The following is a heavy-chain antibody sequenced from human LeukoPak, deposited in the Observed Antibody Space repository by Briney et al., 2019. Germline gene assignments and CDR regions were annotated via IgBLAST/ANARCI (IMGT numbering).Heavy chain of an antibody. Sequence: GRSLRLSCAASGFTFDDYAMHWVRQAPGKGLEWISGISWNSGSIGYADSVKGRFTISRDNAKNSLYLQMNSPRAEDTALYYCAKDIKGESGWTFDYWGQGTLVTVSS. CDR3: AKDIKGESGWTFDY. CDR2: ISWNSGSI. D-gene: IGHD6-19*01. V-gene: IGHV3-9*01. J-gene: IGHJ4*02. CDR1: GFTFDDYA.